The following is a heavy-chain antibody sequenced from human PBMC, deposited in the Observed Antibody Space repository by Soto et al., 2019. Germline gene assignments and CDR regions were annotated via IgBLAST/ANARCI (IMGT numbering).Heavy chain of an antibody. CDR1: GYTFTSYG. V-gene: IGHV1-18*01. J-gene: IGHJ5*02. CDR2: ISAYNGNT. D-gene: IGHD6-19*01. CDR3: ARSRGIAVAGTFWFDP. Sequence: QVQLVQSGAEVKKPGASVKVSCKASGYTFTSYGISWVRQAPGQGLEWMGWISAYNGNTNYAQKIQSRVTMTTDTSTSTAYMELRSLRSDDTAVYYCARSRGIAVAGTFWFDPWGQGTLVTVSS.